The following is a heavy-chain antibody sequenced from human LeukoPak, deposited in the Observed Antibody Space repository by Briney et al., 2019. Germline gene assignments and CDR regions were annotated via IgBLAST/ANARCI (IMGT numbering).Heavy chain of an antibody. Sequence: PGGSLRLSCAASGFIFSSYEMNWVRQAPGNGLEWVSYISGSGTTMYYGDSVKGRFTVSRDNAKNSLYLQMNSLRAEDTAVYYCARDPPTSGAFEYWGQGTLVTVSS. CDR1: GFIFSSYE. CDR2: ISGSGTTM. CDR3: ARDPPTSGAFEY. J-gene: IGHJ4*02. V-gene: IGHV3-48*03. D-gene: IGHD1-26*01.